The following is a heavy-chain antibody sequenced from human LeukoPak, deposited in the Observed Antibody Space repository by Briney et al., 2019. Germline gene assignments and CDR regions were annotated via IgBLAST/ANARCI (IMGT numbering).Heavy chain of an antibody. D-gene: IGHD3-22*01. CDR3: TSRNYYDSSGYYYFDY. Sequence: PSETLSLTCAVYGGSFNDYYWIWIRQPPGKGLEWIGEINHSGSTNYNPSLKSRVTISVDTSKNQFSLKLSSVTAADTAVYYCTSRNYYDSSGYYYFDYWGRGTLVTVSS. CDR1: GGSFNDYY. V-gene: IGHV4-34*01. J-gene: IGHJ4*02. CDR2: INHSGST.